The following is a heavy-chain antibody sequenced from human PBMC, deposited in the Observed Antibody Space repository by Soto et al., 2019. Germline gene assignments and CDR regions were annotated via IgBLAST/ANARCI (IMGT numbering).Heavy chain of an antibody. CDR3: ARVRYDLFDY. J-gene: IGHJ4*02. D-gene: IGHD5-12*01. CDR2: INHSGST. CDR1: GGSFSGYY. Sequence: SESLCLTCSVYGGSFSGYYWSWIRQPPGKGLEWIGEINHSGSTNYSPSLKSRVTISVDTSRNQCSLKLSSVTAADTAVYYCARVRYDLFDYWGQGTLVTVSS. V-gene: IGHV4-34*01.